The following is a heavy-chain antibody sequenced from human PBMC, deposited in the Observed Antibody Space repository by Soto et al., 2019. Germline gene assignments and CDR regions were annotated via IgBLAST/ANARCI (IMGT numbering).Heavy chain of an antibody. CDR2: IYPGDSDT. CDR1: GYSFTSYW. J-gene: IGHJ3*01. V-gene: IGHV5-51*01. CDR3: VQELPHDAFDV. Sequence: PGESLKISCKGSGYSFTSYWIGWVRQMPVKGLESMGVIYPGDSDTRYSPSFQGQVAISADKSISTAYLQWSSLKASDTAIYYWVQELPHDAFDVWGQGTMVTVSS. D-gene: IGHD1-7*01.